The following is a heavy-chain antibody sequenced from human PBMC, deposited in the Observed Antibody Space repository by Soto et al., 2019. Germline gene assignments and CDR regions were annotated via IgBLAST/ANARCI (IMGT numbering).Heavy chain of an antibody. CDR3: ARAWMITFGGVIVITYYFDY. Sequence: ASVKVSCKASGYTFASYGISWVRQAPGQGLEWMGWISAYNGNTNYAQKFQGRVTMTTDTSTSTAYMELRSLRSDDTAVYYCARAWMITFGGVIVITYYFDYWGQGTLVTVS. V-gene: IGHV1-18*01. D-gene: IGHD3-16*02. J-gene: IGHJ4*02. CDR2: ISAYNGNT. CDR1: GYTFASYG.